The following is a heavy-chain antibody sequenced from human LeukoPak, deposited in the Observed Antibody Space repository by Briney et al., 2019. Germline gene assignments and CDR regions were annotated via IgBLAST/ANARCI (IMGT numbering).Heavy chain of an antibody. CDR3: ARGSDAGTRECDY. V-gene: IGHV3-11*06. D-gene: IGHD6-13*01. CDR2: ISPSTTHT. J-gene: IGHJ4*02. CDR1: GFTFSDYY. Sequence: GGSLRLSCAASGFTFSDYYMSWSRQAPGKGLEWLSYISPSTTHTSYADSVKGRFTISRDNANNLLYLQMNSLRAEDTAVYYCARGSDAGTRECDYWGQGTLVTVSS.